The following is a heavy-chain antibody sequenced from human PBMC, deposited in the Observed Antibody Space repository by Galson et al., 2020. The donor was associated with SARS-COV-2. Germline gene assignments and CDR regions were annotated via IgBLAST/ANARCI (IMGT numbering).Heavy chain of an antibody. Sequence: SETLTSTCTAPGDPISISHYYGTCIRQPAGKGLAWIGRVYGTASTNHNPSLKGRVTISVDRSKNRFSLKLNCVTAAHPGVYFCARGMVSTGWSANWFDTWGQGTLVTVSS. D-gene: IGHD3-22*01. CDR2: VYGTAST. J-gene: IGHJ5*02. CDR1: GDPISISHYY. CDR3: ARGMVSTGWSANWFDT. V-gene: IGHV4-61*02.